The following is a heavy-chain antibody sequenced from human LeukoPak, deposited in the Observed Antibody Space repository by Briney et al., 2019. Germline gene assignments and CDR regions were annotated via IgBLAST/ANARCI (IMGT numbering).Heavy chain of an antibody. D-gene: IGHD2-15*01. V-gene: IGHV5-51*01. Sequence: GESLKISCKGSGSRFTSYWIGWVRQMPGKGLEWMGIIYPGDSDTRYSPSFQGQVTISADKSISTAYLQWSSLKASDTAMYYCARRADCSGGSCYEFDYWGQGALVTVSS. CDR1: GSRFTSYW. CDR2: IYPGDSDT. CDR3: ARRADCSGGSCYEFDY. J-gene: IGHJ4*02.